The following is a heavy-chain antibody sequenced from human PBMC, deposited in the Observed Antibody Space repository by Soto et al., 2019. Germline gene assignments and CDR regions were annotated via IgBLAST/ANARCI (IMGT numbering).Heavy chain of an antibody. V-gene: IGHV4-34*04. CDR1: GGSFSGFY. Sequence: SETLSLTCAVPGGSFSGFYWSWIRQSSGKGLEWIGEIDHSGITNHNTALKSRATMSVDTSKNQFSLKLRSVTAADTALYFCARQRTSVVTQAYFDVWGPGSLVTVSS. D-gene: IGHD2-21*02. J-gene: IGHJ4*02. CDR2: IDHSGIT. CDR3: ARQRTSVVTQAYFDV.